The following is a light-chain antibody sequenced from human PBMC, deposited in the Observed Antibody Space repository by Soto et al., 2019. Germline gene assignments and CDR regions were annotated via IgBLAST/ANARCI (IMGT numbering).Light chain of an antibody. CDR1: QSINTY. CDR3: QQRSNWPLT. V-gene: IGKV3-11*01. CDR2: DAS. J-gene: IGKJ4*01. Sequence: EVVLTQSPATLSSSPGESVTLSCRASQSINTYLAWYQQKPGQAPRLLIYDASYRAAGIPSRFSGSGSGTGFTLTISSLEPADFAIYHCQQRSNWPLTFGGGTKVEI.